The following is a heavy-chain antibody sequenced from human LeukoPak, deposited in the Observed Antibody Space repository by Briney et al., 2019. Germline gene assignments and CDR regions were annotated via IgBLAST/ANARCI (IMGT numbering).Heavy chain of an antibody. V-gene: IGHV1-2*02. J-gene: IGHJ4*02. CDR1: GGTFSSYA. CDR2: INPNSGGT. CDR3: ARGGRYCSGGSCYLTYFDY. D-gene: IGHD2-15*01. Sequence: GASVKVSCKASGGTFSSYAISWVRQAPGQGLEWMGWINPNSGGTNYAQKFQGRVTMTRDTSISTAYMELSRLRSDDTAVYYCARGGRYCSGGSCYLTYFDYWGQGTLVTVSS.